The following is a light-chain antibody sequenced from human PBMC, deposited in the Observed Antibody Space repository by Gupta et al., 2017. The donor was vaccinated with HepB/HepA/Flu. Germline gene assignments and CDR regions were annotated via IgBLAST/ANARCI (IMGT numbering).Light chain of an antibody. CDR1: QSISSH. V-gene: IGKV1-39*01. CDR2: DAS. CDR3: QQNDNSPHT. J-gene: IGKJ2*01. Sequence: DIQMTPSPSSLSASVGDRVTITCRASQSISSHLNWYQQTPGKAPKVLIYDASTLQSGVPSRFSGRGSGTDFTLTISRLHPEDFASYYCQQNDNSPHTFGLGTKLEIK.